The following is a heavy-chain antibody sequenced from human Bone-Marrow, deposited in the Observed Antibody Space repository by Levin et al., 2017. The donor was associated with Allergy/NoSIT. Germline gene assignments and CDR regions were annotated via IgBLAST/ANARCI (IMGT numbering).Heavy chain of an antibody. Sequence: GSLRLSCAVYGGSFSGYYWSWIRQPPGKGLEWIGEINHSGSTNYNPSLKSRVTISVDTSKNQFSLKLSSVTAADTAVYYCARVAVAGTWFDPWGQGTLVTVSS. V-gene: IGHV4-34*01. CDR3: ARVAVAGTWFDP. CDR1: GGSFSGYY. CDR2: INHSGST. D-gene: IGHD6-19*01. J-gene: IGHJ5*02.